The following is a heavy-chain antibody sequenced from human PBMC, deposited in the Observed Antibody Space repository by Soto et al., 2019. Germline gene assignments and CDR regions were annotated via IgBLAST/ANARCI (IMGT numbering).Heavy chain of an antibody. CDR2: IYYSGST. J-gene: IGHJ4*02. V-gene: IGHV4-59*01. D-gene: IGHD3-3*02. Sequence: SETLSLTCTVSGGSISSYYWSWIRQPPGKGLKWIGYIYYSGSTNYNPSLKSRVTISVDTSKNQFSLKLSSVTAADTAVYYCARDAYSISGFDYWGQGTLVTVSS. CDR1: GGSISSYY. CDR3: ARDAYSISGFDY.